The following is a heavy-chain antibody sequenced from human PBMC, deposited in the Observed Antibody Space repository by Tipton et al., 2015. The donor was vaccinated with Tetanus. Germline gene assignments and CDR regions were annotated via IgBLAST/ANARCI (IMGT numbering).Heavy chain of an antibody. CDR1: GGSISTYY. Sequence: TLSLTCTVSGGSISTYYWSWIRQPPGKGLEWIGYIFYSGNTNYNPSLKTRVTISVDTPKNQFSLKLSSVTAADTAVYYCARDRGLTTGGGIGMDVWGQGTTVTVSS. CDR3: ARDRGLTTGGGIGMDV. V-gene: IGHV4-59*01. CDR2: IFYSGNT. D-gene: IGHD4-17*01. J-gene: IGHJ6*02.